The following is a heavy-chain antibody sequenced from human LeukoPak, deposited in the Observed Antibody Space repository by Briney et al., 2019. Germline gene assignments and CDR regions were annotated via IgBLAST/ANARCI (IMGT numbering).Heavy chain of an antibody. D-gene: IGHD6-19*01. CDR3: AKRAVAGTGRGFDI. CDR1: GFTVSSYA. V-gene: IGHV3-23*01. J-gene: IGHJ3*02. Sequence: PGGSLRLSCAASGFTVSSYAMNWVRQAPGKGLEWVSLISGSGDSTDYADSVKGRFTISRDNSKNTLYLQINSLRADDTAVYYCAKRAVAGTGRGFDIWGQGTLVTVSS. CDR2: ISGSGDST.